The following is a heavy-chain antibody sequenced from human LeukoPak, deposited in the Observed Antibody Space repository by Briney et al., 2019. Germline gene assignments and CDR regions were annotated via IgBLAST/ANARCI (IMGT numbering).Heavy chain of an antibody. D-gene: IGHD3-10*01. CDR2: IYYSGHT. J-gene: IGHJ5*02. Sequence: SETLSLTCTVSGGSISSSSYYWGWIRQPPGKGLARIGSIYYSGHTYNNPSLKSRVTISVDTSKNQLSLKLSSVTAADTAVYYCARADYYGSGSYSPWFDPWGQGTLVTVSS. V-gene: IGHV4-39*01. CDR1: GGSISSSSYY. CDR3: ARADYYGSGSYSPWFDP.